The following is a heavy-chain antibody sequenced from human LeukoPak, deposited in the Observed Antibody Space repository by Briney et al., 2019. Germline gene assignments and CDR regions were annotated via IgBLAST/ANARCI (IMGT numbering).Heavy chain of an antibody. CDR3: AREVRGRIQLWTPLYGMDV. CDR2: IYHSGST. CDR1: GYSISSGYY. J-gene: IGHJ6*02. V-gene: IGHV4-38-2*02. D-gene: IGHD5-18*01. Sequence: SETLSLTCTVSGYSISSGYYWGWIRQPPGKGLEWIGSIYHSGSTNYNPSLKSRVTISVDTSKNQFSLKLSSVTAADTAVYYCAREVRGRIQLWTPLYGMDVWGQGTTVTVSS.